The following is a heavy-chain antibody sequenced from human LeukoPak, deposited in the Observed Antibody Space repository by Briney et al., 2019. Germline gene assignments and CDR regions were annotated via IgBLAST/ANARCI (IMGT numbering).Heavy chain of an antibody. V-gene: IGHV3-7*03. J-gene: IGHJ3*02. CDR2: IKQDGSEQ. Sequence: GESLRLSCAASGFTFSTYWMSWVRQAPGKGLEWVANIKQDGSEQYYVDSVKGRFTISRDNAKNSLYLQMNSLRAEDTAVYYCARGPDAFDIWGQGTMVTVSS. CDR1: GFTFSTYW. CDR3: ARGPDAFDI.